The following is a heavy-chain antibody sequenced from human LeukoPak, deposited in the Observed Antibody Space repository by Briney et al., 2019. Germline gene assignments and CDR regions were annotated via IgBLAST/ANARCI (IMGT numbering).Heavy chain of an antibody. V-gene: IGHV3-30-3*02. J-gene: IGHJ6*03. CDR2: MSFDGTHI. D-gene: IGHD2-2*01. CDR1: GFTFGSYA. Sequence: GRSLRLSCATSGFTFGSYAMHWVRQAPGKGLEWVAVMSFDGTHIYYADSVKGRFTISRDNSKNTLYLQMNSLRAEDTAVYYCARSSYCSSTSCYYYYYMDVWGKGTTVTVSS. CDR3: ARSSYCSSTSCYYYYYMDV.